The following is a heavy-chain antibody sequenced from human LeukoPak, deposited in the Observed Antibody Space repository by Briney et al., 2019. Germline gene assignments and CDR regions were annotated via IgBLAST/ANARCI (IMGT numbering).Heavy chain of an antibody. CDR2: IYTSGST. CDR3: ARARYVWGSYRPFDY. V-gene: IGHV4-4*07. CDR1: GGSISSYY. Sequence: SETLSLTCTVSGGSISSYYWSWIRQPAGKGLEWIGRIYTSGSTNYNPSLKSRVTISVDTSKNQFSLKLSSVTAADTAVYYCARARYVWGSYRPFDYWGQGTLVTVSS. D-gene: IGHD3-16*02. J-gene: IGHJ4*02.